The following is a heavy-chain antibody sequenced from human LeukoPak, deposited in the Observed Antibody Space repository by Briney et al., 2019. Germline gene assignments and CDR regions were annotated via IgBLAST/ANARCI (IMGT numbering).Heavy chain of an antibody. CDR3: AKDRIAAPSSYDY. J-gene: IGHJ4*02. V-gene: IGHV3-21*04. CDR1: GFTLSSYS. Sequence: GGSLRLSCAASGFTLSSYSMNWVRQAPGKGLEWVSSISSESSHIYYADSVKGRFAISRDNAKNSLYLQMNSLRAEDTAVYYCAKDRIAAPSSYDYWGQGTLVTVSS. D-gene: IGHD6-6*01. CDR2: ISSESSHI.